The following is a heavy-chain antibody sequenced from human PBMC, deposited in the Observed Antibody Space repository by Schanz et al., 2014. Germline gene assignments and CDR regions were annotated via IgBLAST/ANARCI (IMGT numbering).Heavy chain of an antibody. CDR2: IVPILTIP. Sequence: QVLLVQSGAEVKQPGASVKVSCKASGYTFTAYFIHWVRQAPGQGLEWMGRIVPILTIPNYAEKFQGRVTITADKSTSTAYMDLSSLTSEDTAVYYCARGGTREHAFDIWGQGTLVTVSS. CDR1: GYTFTAYF. CDR3: ARGGTREHAFDI. J-gene: IGHJ3*02. V-gene: IGHV1-69*09. D-gene: IGHD3-16*01.